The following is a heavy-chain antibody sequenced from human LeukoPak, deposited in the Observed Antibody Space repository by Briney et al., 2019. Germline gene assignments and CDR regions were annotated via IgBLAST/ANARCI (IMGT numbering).Heavy chain of an antibody. Sequence: ASVKVSCKASGYTFTGYYMHWVRQAPGQGLEWMGWINPDSGGTNYAQKFQGRVTMTRDTSISTAYMKLSRLRSDDTAVYYCARDKWVVVVAPTFDYWGQGTLVTVSS. CDR3: ARDKWVVVVAPTFDY. D-gene: IGHD2-15*01. CDR2: INPDSGGT. CDR1: GYTFTGYY. V-gene: IGHV1-2*02. J-gene: IGHJ4*02.